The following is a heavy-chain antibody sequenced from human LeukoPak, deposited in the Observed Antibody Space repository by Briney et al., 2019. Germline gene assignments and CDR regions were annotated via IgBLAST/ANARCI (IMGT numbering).Heavy chain of an antibody. CDR1: GGTFSSYA. Sequence: SVKVSCKASGGTFSSYAISWVRQAPGQGLEWMGGIIPIFGTANYAQKFQGRVTITTDESTSTAYMELSSLRSEDTAVYYCARVESITGTTDSDYFDYWGQGTLVTVSS. CDR3: ARVESITGTTDSDYFDY. J-gene: IGHJ4*02. CDR2: IIPIFGTA. D-gene: IGHD1-7*01. V-gene: IGHV1-69*05.